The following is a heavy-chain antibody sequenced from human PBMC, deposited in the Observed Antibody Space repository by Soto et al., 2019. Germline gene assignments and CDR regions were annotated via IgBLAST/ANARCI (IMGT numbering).Heavy chain of an antibody. J-gene: IGHJ4*02. CDR1: GYTFTSYY. D-gene: IGHD3-10*01. CDR2: INPSGGST. V-gene: IGHV1-46*01. Sequence: ASVKVSCKASGYTFTSYYMHWVRQAPGQGLEWMGIINPSGGSTSYAQKFQCRVTMTRDTSTSTVYMELSSLRSEETAVDYCARAPKPYYYGSGSSDFDYWGQGTLVTVSS. CDR3: ARAPKPYYYGSGSSDFDY.